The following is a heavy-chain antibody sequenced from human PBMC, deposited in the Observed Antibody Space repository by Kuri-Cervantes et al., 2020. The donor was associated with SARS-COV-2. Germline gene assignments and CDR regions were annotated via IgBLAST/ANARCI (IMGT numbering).Heavy chain of an antibody. V-gene: IGHV3-7*01. CDR1: GFPFSGFW. CDR2: INPDGSER. Sequence: GESLKISCVASGFPFSGFWMSWVRQAPGKGLEWVGQINPDGSERYYVDSVKGRFTISRDNAKNSLYLQMNSLRAEDTAVYYCARDMAVHYYFDYWGQGTLVTVSS. CDR3: ARDMAVHYYFDY. D-gene: IGHD6-19*01. J-gene: IGHJ4*02.